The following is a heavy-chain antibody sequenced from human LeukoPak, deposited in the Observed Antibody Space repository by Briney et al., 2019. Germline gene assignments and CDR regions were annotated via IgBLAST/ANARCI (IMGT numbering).Heavy chain of an antibody. J-gene: IGHJ4*02. CDR1: GDSISGYH. CDR2: ISYTGTT. Sequence: SETLSLTCTVSGDSISGYHCSWIRQPPGKGLEWIGYISYTGTTTYNSSLKNRVTISADTSKNQFSLKVTSMTAADTAVYYCARDGGMSGSHWGRGILVTVSS. D-gene: IGHD3-16*01. CDR3: ARDGGMSGSH. V-gene: IGHV4-59*01.